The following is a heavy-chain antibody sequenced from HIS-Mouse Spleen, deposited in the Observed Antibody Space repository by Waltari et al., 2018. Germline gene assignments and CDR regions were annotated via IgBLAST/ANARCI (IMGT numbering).Heavy chain of an antibody. CDR2: IYYSGST. Sequence: QLQLQESGPGLVKPSETLSLTCTVSVDSISSSSYYWGWIRQPPGKGLEWIGSIYYSGSTYYNPSLKSRVTISVDTSKNQFSLKLSSVTAADTAVYYCAREIPYSSSWYDWYFDLWGRGTLVTVSS. V-gene: IGHV4-39*07. J-gene: IGHJ2*01. D-gene: IGHD6-13*01. CDR3: AREIPYSSSWYDWYFDL. CDR1: VDSISSSSYY.